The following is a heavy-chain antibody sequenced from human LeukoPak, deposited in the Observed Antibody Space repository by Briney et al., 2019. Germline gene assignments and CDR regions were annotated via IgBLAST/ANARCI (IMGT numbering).Heavy chain of an antibody. V-gene: IGHV4-30-4*08. Sequence: SQTLSLTCTVSGGSISSGDYYWSWTRQPPGKGLEWIGYIYYSGSTYYNPSLKSRVTISVDTSKNQFSLKLSSVTAADTAVYYCARGDFWSGGYYYYYMDVWGKGTTVTVSS. CDR1: GGSISSGDYY. CDR2: IYYSGST. CDR3: ARGDFWSGGYYYYYMDV. D-gene: IGHD3-3*01. J-gene: IGHJ6*03.